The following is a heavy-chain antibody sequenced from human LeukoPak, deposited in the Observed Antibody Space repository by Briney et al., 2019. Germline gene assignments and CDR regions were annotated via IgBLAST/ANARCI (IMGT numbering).Heavy chain of an antibody. Sequence: GGSLRRSCAASGFTFSTYTMCWVRQRPGKGLEWVSTISPSGDITQYADSVKGHFTISRDNSESTLFLQMTSLRAEDTAVYYCARKSSGHYPFDCCGQGTLVTVSS. J-gene: IGHJ4*02. V-gene: IGHV3-23*01. D-gene: IGHD3-22*01. CDR2: ISPSGDIT. CDR3: ARKSSGHYPFDC. CDR1: GFTFSTYT.